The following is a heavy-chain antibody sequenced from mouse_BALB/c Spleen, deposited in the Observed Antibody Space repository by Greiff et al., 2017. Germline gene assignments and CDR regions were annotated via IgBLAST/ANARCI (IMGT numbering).Heavy chain of an antibody. J-gene: IGHJ4*01. V-gene: IGHV1-82*01. D-gene: IGHD2-3*01. CDR2: IYPGDGDT. CDR1: GYAFSSSW. CDR3: ARSGFYDGYYGYYAMDY. Sequence: QVQLQQSGPELVKPGASVKISCKASGYAFSSSWMNWVKQRPGQGLEWIGRIYPGDGDTNYNGKFKGKATLTADKSSSTAYMQLSSLTSVDSAVYFCARSGFYDGYYGYYAMDYWGQGTSVTVSS.